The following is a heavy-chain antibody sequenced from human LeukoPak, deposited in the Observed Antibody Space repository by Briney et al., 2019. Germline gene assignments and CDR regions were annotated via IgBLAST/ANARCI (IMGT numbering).Heavy chain of an antibody. D-gene: IGHD4-17*01. J-gene: IGHJ4*02. Sequence: TSETLSLTCTVSGGSISSSSYYWGWIRQPPGKGLEWIGYIYHSGSTYYNPSLKSRVTISVDRSKNQFSLKLSSVTAADTAVYYCARGRYGDYNYFDYWGQGTLVTVSS. CDR2: IYHSGST. CDR3: ARGRYGDYNYFDY. CDR1: GGSISSSSYY. V-gene: IGHV4-30-2*01.